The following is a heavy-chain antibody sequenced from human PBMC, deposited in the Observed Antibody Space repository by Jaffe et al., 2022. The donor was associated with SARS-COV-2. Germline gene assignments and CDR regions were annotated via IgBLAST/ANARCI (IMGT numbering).Heavy chain of an antibody. CDR2: ISWNSGSI. Sequence: EVQLVESGGGLVQPGRSLRLSCAASGFTFDDYAMHWVRQAPGKGLEWVSGISWNSGSIGYADSVKGRFTISRDNAKNSLYLQMNSLRAEDTALYYCAKAADSQQLVAFDYWGQGTLVTVSS. D-gene: IGHD6-13*01. CDR1: GFTFDDYA. J-gene: IGHJ4*02. CDR3: AKAADSQQLVAFDY. V-gene: IGHV3-9*01.